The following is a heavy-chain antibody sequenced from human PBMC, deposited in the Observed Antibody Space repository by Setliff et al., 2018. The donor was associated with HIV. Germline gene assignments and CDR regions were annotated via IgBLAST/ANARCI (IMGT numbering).Heavy chain of an antibody. CDR3: AREGWSDHYYYYMDV. D-gene: IGHD2-15*01. CDR2: IFSSGTT. Sequence: PSETLSLTCSVSGGSLSSYYWNCIRPPAGKGLGWIGRIFSSGTTNYNPSIQSRITMSVDTSKNQLSLKLNSVTAADTAVYYCAREGWSDHYYYYMDVWDKGTTVTVAS. J-gene: IGHJ6*03. CDR1: GGSLSSYY. V-gene: IGHV4-4*07.